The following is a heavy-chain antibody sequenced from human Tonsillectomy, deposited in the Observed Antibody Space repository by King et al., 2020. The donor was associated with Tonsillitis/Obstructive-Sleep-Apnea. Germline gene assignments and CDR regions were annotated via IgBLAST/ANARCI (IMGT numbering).Heavy chain of an antibody. Sequence: VQLQESGPGLVKPSQTLSLTCTVSGGSISSGGYYWSWIRQHPGKGLEWIGYIYYSGSTYYNPSLKSRVTISVDTSKNQFSLKLSSVTAADTAVYYCAGTPVRWASVLFREHTQNWFDPSGQGSLVTVSS. V-gene: IGHV4-31*03. CDR2: IYYSGST. D-gene: IGHD2-21*01. J-gene: IGHJ5*02. CDR3: AGTPVRWASVLFREHTQNWFDP. CDR1: GGSISSGGYY.